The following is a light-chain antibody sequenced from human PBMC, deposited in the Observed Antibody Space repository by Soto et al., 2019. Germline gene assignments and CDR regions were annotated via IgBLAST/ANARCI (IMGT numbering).Light chain of an antibody. J-gene: IGKJ1*01. V-gene: IGKV1-5*03. Sequence: DIQMTQSPSTLSASVGDRVTITCRASQSISSSLAWYQQKPGKAPKLLIYKASSLESGVPSRFSGSGPGTDFTLTIISLQPDDFATYYCQQYNTYWTFGQGTKVEIK. CDR1: QSISSS. CDR3: QQYNTYWT. CDR2: KAS.